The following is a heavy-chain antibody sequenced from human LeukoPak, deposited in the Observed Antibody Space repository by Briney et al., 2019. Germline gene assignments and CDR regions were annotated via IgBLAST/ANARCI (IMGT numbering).Heavy chain of an antibody. D-gene: IGHD3-3*01. CDR3: ARGPRRHYDFWSGYYQDY. V-gene: IGHV3-7*01. CDR2: IKQDGSEK. Sequence: PGGSLRLSCAASGFTFSSYWMSWVRQAPGKRLEWVANIKQDGSEKYYVDSVKGRFTISRDNAKNSLYLQMSSLRAEDTAVYYCARGPRRHYDFWSGYYQDYWGQGTLVTVSS. J-gene: IGHJ4*02. CDR1: GFTFSSYW.